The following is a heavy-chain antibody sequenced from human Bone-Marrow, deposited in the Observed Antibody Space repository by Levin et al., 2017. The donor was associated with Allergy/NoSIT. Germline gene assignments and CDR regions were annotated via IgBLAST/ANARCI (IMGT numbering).Heavy chain of an antibody. Sequence: ASVKVSCKASGYTFTTYGLTWVRQAPGQGLEWMGWVSAYSGNTNYALNLQDRVTMTTDTATNTAYMDLTSLRSDDTAIYYCARGHFPYYYYGMDVWGQGTTVVVSS. V-gene: IGHV1-18*01. CDR3: ARGHFPYYYYGMDV. CDR2: VSAYSGNT. CDR1: GYTFTTYG. J-gene: IGHJ6*02.